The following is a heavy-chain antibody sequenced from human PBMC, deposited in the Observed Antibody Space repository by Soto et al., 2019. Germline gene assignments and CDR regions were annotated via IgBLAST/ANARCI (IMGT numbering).Heavy chain of an antibody. J-gene: IGHJ4*02. D-gene: IGHD2-2*01. CDR1: GGSISNSDYY. CDR2: IYYSGST. Sequence: SETLSLTCTVSGGSISNSDYYWGWIRQSPGKGLEWIGNIYYSGSTYYNPSLKSPVTISVDTSKNQFSLQLSSVTAADTAVYYCARQGYCSSITCYAEYWGLGTLVTVSS. V-gene: IGHV4-39*01. CDR3: ARQGYCSSITCYAEY.